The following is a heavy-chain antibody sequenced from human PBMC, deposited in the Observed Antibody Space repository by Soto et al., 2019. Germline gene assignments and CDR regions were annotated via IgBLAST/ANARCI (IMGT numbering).Heavy chain of an antibody. D-gene: IGHD3-22*01. Sequence: ASVKVSCKASGYTFTSYYMHWVRQAPGQGLEWMGIINPSGGSTSYAQKFQGRVTMTRDTSTSTVYMELSSLRSEDTAVYYCARDLPYDSSGSDAFDIWGQGTMVTVS. CDR2: INPSGGST. CDR1: GYTFTSYY. J-gene: IGHJ3*02. CDR3: ARDLPYDSSGSDAFDI. V-gene: IGHV1-46*01.